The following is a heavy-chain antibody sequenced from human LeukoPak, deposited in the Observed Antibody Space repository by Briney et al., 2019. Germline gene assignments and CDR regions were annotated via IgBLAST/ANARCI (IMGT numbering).Heavy chain of an antibody. CDR3: ARETCSGGSCFQFDF. CDR2: IYYSGST. Sequence: SETLSLTCTVSGDSISNYYWSWIRQSPGKGLEWIGYIYYSGSTNYNPSLKSQVTISVDTSKNKFSLKLSSVTAADTAVYYCARETCSGGSCFQFDFWGQGTLVTVSS. J-gene: IGHJ4*02. V-gene: IGHV4-59*01. D-gene: IGHD2-15*01. CDR1: GDSISNYY.